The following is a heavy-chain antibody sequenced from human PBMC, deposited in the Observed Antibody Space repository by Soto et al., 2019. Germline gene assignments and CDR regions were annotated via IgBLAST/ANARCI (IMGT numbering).Heavy chain of an antibody. D-gene: IGHD5-12*01. CDR3: ASESDTVTRIVVPLDR. V-gene: IGHV3-30-3*01. J-gene: IGHJ4*02. CDR2: ISYDGSNK. Sequence: GGSLRLSCAASGFTFSSYAMHWVRQAPGKGLEWVAVISYDGSNKYYADSVKGRFTISRDNSKNTLYLQMNSLRAEDTAVYYCASESDTVTRIVVPLDRWGQGTLVTVSS. CDR1: GFTFSSYA.